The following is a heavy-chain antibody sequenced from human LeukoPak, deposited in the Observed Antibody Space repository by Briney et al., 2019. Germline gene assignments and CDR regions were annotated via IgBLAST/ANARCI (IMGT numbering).Heavy chain of an antibody. CDR1: GFTFRTYS. CDR3: ARIIGISGTYPTDY. J-gene: IGHJ4*02. Sequence: PGGSLRLPCAASGFTFRTYSMNWVRQAPGKGLEWVSSISSTSTYIYYADSMKGRFIISRDNARNSLYLEMNSLRAEDTAVYYCARIIGISGTYPTDYWGQGTLVTVSS. V-gene: IGHV3-21*06. D-gene: IGHD1-26*01. CDR2: ISSTSTYI.